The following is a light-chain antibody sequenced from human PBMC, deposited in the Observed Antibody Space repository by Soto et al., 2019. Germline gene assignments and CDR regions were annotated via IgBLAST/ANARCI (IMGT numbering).Light chain of an antibody. CDR2: DAS. CDR3: QQGSNWPLT. J-gene: IGKJ4*01. V-gene: IGKV3-11*01. Sequence: EIVLTQSPATLSLSPGERATLSCRASQSVSSYLAWYQQKPGQGPRLLIYDASNRANGIPARFSGSGSGTDLSLTISSLEPEDFAVYYCQQGSNWPLTFGGGTKVEIK. CDR1: QSVSSY.